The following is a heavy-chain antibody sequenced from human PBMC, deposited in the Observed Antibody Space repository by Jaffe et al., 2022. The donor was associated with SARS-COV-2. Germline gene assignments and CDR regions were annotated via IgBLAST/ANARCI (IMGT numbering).Heavy chain of an antibody. CDR3: AREPREQQLVHYYYYGMDV. J-gene: IGHJ6*02. D-gene: IGHD6-13*01. V-gene: IGHV3-7*01. CDR2: IKQDGSEK. CDR1: GFTFSSYW. Sequence: EVQLVESGGGLVQPGGSLRLSCAASGFTFSSYWMSWVRQAPGKGLEWVANIKQDGSEKYYVDSVKGRFTISRDNAKNSLYLQMNSLRAEDTAVYYCAREPREQQLVHYYYYGMDVWGQGTTVTVSS.